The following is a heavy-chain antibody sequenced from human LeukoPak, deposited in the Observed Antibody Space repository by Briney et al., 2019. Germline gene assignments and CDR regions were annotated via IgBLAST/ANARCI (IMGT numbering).Heavy chain of an antibody. J-gene: IGHJ3*02. CDR2: ISGSGGST. Sequence: GGSLRLSCAASGFTFSSYAMSWVRQAPGKGLEWVSAISGSGGSTYYADSVKGRFTISRDNSKNTLYLQMNSPRAEDTAVYYCANEPSSSWLRGAFDIWGQGTMVTVSS. CDR1: GFTFSSYA. D-gene: IGHD6-13*01. CDR3: ANEPSSSWLRGAFDI. V-gene: IGHV3-23*01.